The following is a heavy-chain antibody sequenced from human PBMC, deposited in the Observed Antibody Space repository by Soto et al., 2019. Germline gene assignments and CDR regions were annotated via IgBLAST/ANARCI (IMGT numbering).Heavy chain of an antibody. Sequence: PSVKVSCKASGYTFTCDYMNWVRQAPGQGLEWMGWINPNIGGTNYPQKFQGRVTMTRDTSISTAYMELSRLGSDDTAVYYCARGGGSGRNRGMDVWGQGTTVTVSS. CDR1: GYTFTCDY. D-gene: IGHD3-16*01. CDR2: INPNIGGT. V-gene: IGHV1-2*02. J-gene: IGHJ6*02. CDR3: ARGGGSGRNRGMDV.